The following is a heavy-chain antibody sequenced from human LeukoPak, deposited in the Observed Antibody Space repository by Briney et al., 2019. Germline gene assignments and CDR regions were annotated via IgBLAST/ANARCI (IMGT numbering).Heavy chain of an antibody. CDR1: GGSISSYY. CDR2: IYTSGST. V-gene: IGHV4-4*09. J-gene: IGHJ6*03. Sequence: SETLSLTCTVSGGSISSYYWSWIRQPPGKGLEWIGYIYTSGSTNYNPSLKSRVTISVDTSKNQFSLKLSSVTAADTAVYYCARLGRSGPNYYYMDVWGKGTTVTVSS. CDR3: ARLGRSGPNYYYMDV.